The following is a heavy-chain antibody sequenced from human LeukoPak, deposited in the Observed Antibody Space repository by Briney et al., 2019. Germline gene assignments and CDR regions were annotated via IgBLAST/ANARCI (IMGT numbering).Heavy chain of an antibody. V-gene: IGHV1-46*01. J-gene: IGHJ4*02. CDR1: GYRFTSYD. Sequence: GASVKVSCKASGYRFTSYDMHWVRQAPGQGLEWMGIINPSGGSTSYAQRFQGRVAMTRDTSTTPVYMEVNSLTSEDTAVYFCARDGPTAAPFDYWGQGTLVTVSS. D-gene: IGHD2-2*01. CDR2: INPSGGST. CDR3: ARDGPTAAPFDY.